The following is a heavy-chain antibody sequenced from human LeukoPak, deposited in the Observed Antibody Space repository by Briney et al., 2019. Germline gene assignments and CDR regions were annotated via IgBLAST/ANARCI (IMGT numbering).Heavy chain of an antibody. V-gene: IGHV4-34*01. CDR2: INPSGIT. CDR3: ARGRFKFVARNAFDI. Sequence: PSETLSLTCGVYGESFSDYYYNWIRQPPGKGLEWIGEINPSGITNYNPSLKSRITVSVDTSKKHFSLKLSSVTAADTAVYYCARGRFKFVARNAFDIWGQGTMVTVSS. D-gene: IGHD3-10*01. CDR1: GESFSDYY. J-gene: IGHJ3*02.